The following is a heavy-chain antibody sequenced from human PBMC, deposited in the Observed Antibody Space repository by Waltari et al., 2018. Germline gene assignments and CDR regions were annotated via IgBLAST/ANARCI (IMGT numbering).Heavy chain of an antibody. J-gene: IGHJ4*02. CDR3: ARDRGRGLYLDT. D-gene: IGHD1-1*01. CDR2: VRGDGKT. Sequence: QLQLQESGPGLVKPSGTLSHIGAVSGDSMSTRDYWSWVRHPPGKGLEWIGQVRGDGKTNYNPSFASRGTMSLDTSTYHFALKLTSATAADTALYYCARDRGRGLYLDTWGQGTLVTVSP. V-gene: IGHV4-4*02. CDR1: GDSMSTRDY.